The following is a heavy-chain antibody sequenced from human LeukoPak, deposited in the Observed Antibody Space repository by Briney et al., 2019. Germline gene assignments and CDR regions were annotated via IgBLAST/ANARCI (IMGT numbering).Heavy chain of an antibody. CDR3: ARDLNHYYSSGYYPR. J-gene: IGHJ4*02. CDR1: GFTFSSYS. CDR2: ISSSSGTI. D-gene: IGHD3-22*01. Sequence: PGGSLRLSCAASGFTFSSYSMNWVRQAPGKGLEWVSYISSSSGTIYYADSVKGRFTISRDNAENSLYLQMNSLRDEDTAVYYCARDLNHYYSSGYYPRWGQGTLVTVSS. V-gene: IGHV3-48*02.